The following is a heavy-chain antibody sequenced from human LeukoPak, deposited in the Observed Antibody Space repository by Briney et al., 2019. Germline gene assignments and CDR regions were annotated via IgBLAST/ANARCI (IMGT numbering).Heavy chain of an antibody. V-gene: IGHV5-51*01. CDR2: IYSDDSDT. CDR3: ARPRGRQQLVPFDY. CDR1: GYSFTNYW. D-gene: IGHD6-13*01. Sequence: GESLKISCKGSGYSFTNYWIGWVRQMPGKGLEWMGIIYSDDSDTRYSPSFQGQITISADKSISTAYLQWSSLKASDTAMYYCARPRGRQQLVPFDYWGQGTLVTVS. J-gene: IGHJ4*02.